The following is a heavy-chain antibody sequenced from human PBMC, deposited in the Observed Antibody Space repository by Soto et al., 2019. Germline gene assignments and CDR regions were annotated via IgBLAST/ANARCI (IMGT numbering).Heavy chain of an antibody. V-gene: IGHV3-23*01. CDR1: GFTFSSYA. CDR2: ISGSGGST. J-gene: IGHJ6*02. D-gene: IGHD6-6*01. Sequence: GGSLSLSCAASGFTFSSYAMSWVRQAPGKGLEWVSAISGSGGSTYYADSVKGRFTISRDNSKNTLYLQMNSLRAEDTAVYYCAKDNRAVPSGMDVWGQGTTVTVSS. CDR3: AKDNRAVPSGMDV.